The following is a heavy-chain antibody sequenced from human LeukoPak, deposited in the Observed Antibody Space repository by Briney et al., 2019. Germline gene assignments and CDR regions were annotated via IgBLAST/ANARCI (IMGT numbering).Heavy chain of an antibody. V-gene: IGHV3-23*01. Sequence: GGSLRLSCAASGFTFSSYAMSWVRQAPGKGLEWVSAISGSGGSTYYADSVKGRFTISRDNRKKSLYLQMNSLRTEDTALYYCAKDIGGLNYCGQGTLVTVSS. CDR1: GFTFSSYA. CDR3: AKDIGGLNY. D-gene: IGHD1-26*01. J-gene: IGHJ4*02. CDR2: ISGSGGST.